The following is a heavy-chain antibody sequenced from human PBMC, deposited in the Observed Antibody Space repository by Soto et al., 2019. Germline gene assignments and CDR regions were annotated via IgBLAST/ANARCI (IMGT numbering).Heavy chain of an antibody. J-gene: IGHJ4*02. V-gene: IGHV1-46*01. CDR3: ARDLAAGEY. CDR1: GYTFTHYY. D-gene: IGHD6-13*01. Sequence: QVQLVQSGAEVKKPGASVKLSCRTSGYTFTHYYIHWVRQAPGQGLEWLAIINPASGSTNYAQDFQGRVTLTMDASTTTVYMELSGLRAEVTAIFYCARDLAAGEYWGQGTLVTVSS. CDR2: INPASGST.